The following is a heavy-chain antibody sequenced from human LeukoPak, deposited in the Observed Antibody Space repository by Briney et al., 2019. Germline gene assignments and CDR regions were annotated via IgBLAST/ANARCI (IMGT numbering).Heavy chain of an antibody. CDR1: GGSISSGGYY. V-gene: IGHV4-31*03. CDR3: ARSFEGFGELSPLDAFDI. J-gene: IGHJ3*02. CDR2: IYYSGST. D-gene: IGHD3-10*01. Sequence: PSETLSLTCTVSGGSISSGGYYWSWIRQHPGKGLEWIGYIYYSGSTYYNPSLKSRVTISVDTSKNQFSLKLSSVTAADTAVHYCARSFEGFGELSPLDAFDIWGQGTMVTVSS.